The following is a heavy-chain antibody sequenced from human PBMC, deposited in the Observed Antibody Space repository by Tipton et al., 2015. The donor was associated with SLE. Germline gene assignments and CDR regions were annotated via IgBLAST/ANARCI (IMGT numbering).Heavy chain of an antibody. J-gene: IGHJ4*02. D-gene: IGHD3-10*01. Sequence: QLVQSGAEVKKPGSSVKVSCKASGGTFSSYAIGWVRQAPGQGLEWMGGIIPIFGTANYAQKFQGRVTITADKSTSTAYMELSSLRSEDTAVYYCANYVTLLRGVITTGGFDFWGQGTLVTVSS. CDR3: ANYVTLLRGVITTGGFDF. CDR2: IIPIFGTA. V-gene: IGHV1-69*06. CDR1: GGTFSSYA.